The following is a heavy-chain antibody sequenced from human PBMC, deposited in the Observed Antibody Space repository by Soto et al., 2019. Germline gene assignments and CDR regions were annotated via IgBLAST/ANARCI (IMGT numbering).Heavy chain of an antibody. V-gene: IGHV4-4*02. Sequence: QVQLQESGPGLVKPSGTLSLTCAVSGGSISSSNWWSWVRQPPGKGLEWIGEIYHSGSTNYNPSLKTRVTLSVAKSTTPSSLKPSSVPAADTAVYYCARVSGSYYYRMDVWGQGTTVTVSS. J-gene: IGHJ6*02. CDR1: GGSISSSNW. CDR2: IYHSGST. D-gene: IGHD1-26*01. CDR3: ARVSGSYYYRMDV.